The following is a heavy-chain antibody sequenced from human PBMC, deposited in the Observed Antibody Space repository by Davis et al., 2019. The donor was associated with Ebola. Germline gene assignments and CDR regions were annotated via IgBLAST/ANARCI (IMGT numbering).Heavy chain of an antibody. J-gene: IGHJ4*03. Sequence: SETLSLTCAVYGGSFSGYYWSWIRQPPGKGLEWIGEINHSGSTNYNPSLKSRVTISVDTSKNQFSLKLSSVTAADTAVYYCARTSYYYDSSGYWGTQDYWGQGTTVTVPS. CDR1: GGSFSGYY. CDR2: INHSGST. CDR3: ARTSYYYDSSGYWGTQDY. V-gene: IGHV4-34*01. D-gene: IGHD3-22*01.